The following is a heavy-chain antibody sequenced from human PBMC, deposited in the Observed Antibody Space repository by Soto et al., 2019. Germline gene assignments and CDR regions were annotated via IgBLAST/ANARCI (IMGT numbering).Heavy chain of an antibody. CDR3: ARDLKWFGDLKAFDP. V-gene: IGHV3-21*01. CDR1: GFTFSSYT. CDR2: ISMISSYI. J-gene: IGHJ5*02. Sequence: EVQLAESGGGLVKPGGSLRLSCAASGFTFSSYTMNWVRQAPGRGLEWVSSISMISSYIYYEDSVKGRFTISRDNARNSRFLQMNSLRVEDTAVYYCARDLKWFGDLKAFDPWGQGTLVTVSS. D-gene: IGHD3-10*01.